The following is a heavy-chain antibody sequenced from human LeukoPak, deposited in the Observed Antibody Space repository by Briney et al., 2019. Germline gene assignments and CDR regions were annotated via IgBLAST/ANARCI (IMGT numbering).Heavy chain of an antibody. J-gene: IGHJ4*02. Sequence: GGSLRLSCAASGFTFSSYWMSWVHQAPGKGLEWVANIKQDGSEKYYVDSVKGRFTISRDNSKNTLHLQMNSLRAEDTPVYYCAKDKTWIQLWLFDYWGQGTLVTVSS. CDR3: AKDKTWIQLWLFDY. CDR2: IKQDGSEK. V-gene: IGHV3-7*03. D-gene: IGHD5-18*01. CDR1: GFTFSSYW.